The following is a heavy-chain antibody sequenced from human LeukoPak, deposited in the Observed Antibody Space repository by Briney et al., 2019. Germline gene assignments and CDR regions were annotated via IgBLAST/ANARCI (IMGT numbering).Heavy chain of an antibody. J-gene: IGHJ4*02. D-gene: IGHD2-2*01. CDR1: GFTFSSYA. Sequence: PGGSPRLSCAASGFTFSSYAMSWVRQAPGKGLEWVSFITGSSSTIYYADSVKGRFTISRDNAKNSLYLQMNSLRAEDTAVYYCASCSSTNCYWGQGTLVTVSS. CDR3: ASCSSTNCY. V-gene: IGHV3-48*01. CDR2: ITGSSSTI.